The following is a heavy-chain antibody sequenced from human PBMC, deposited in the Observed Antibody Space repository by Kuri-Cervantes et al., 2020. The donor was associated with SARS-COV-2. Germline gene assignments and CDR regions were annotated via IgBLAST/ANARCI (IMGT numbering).Heavy chain of an antibody. V-gene: IGHV2-5*05. J-gene: IGHJ4*02. CDR3: VRSTYDFWSGSGGIALNDY. D-gene: IGHD3-3*01. Sequence: SGPTLVKPTQTLTLTCTFSGFSLSTSGVGVGWIRQPPGKALEWLALIYWDDDKRYGPSLKSRLTITKDTSKNQVVLTMTNTDPVDTTTYYCVRSTYDFWSGSGGIALNDYWGQGTLVTVSS. CDR1: GFSLSTSGVG. CDR2: IYWDDDK.